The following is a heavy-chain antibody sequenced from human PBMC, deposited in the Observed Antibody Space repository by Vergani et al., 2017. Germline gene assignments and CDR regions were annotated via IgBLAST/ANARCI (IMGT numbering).Heavy chain of an antibody. CDR1: GFNFRSYH. CDR2: ISSSDSRT. Sequence: EVQLLESGGGLVQPGGSLRLSCAASGFNFRSYHMSWVRQAPGKGLEWVSSISSSDSRTYYADSVRGRVTISRDNSKNTLHQQMNSLRADDTAVYYCTKGSRGYTGYFFDYWGQGTLATVSS. V-gene: IGHV3-23*01. J-gene: IGHJ4*02. CDR3: TKGSRGYTGYFFDY. D-gene: IGHD5-12*01.